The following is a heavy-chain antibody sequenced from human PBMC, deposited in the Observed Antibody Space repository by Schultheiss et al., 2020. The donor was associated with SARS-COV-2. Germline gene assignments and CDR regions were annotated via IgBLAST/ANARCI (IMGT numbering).Heavy chain of an antibody. CDR2: ISYDGSNK. J-gene: IGHJ4*02. Sequence: GGSLRLSCAASGFTFSSYSMNWVRQAPGKGLEWVTVISYDGSNKYYADSVKGRFTISRDNAKNSLYLQMNSLRAEDTAVYYCAREWPGLWFGLQDYWGQGTLVTVSS. CDR1: GFTFSSYS. V-gene: IGHV3-30*12. CDR3: AREWPGLWFGLQDY. D-gene: IGHD3-10*01.